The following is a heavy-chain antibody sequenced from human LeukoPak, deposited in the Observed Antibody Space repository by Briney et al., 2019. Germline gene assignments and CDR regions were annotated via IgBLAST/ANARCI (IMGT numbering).Heavy chain of an antibody. CDR2: INPNSGGT. J-gene: IGHJ5*02. V-gene: IGHV1-2*02. CDR3: ARDAPYSSSRNWFDP. D-gene: IGHD6-13*01. Sequence: ASVKVSCKASGYTFTGYYMHWVRQAPGQGLEWMGWINPNSGGTNYAQKFQGRVTMTRDTSISTAYMELSRLRSDDTAVYYCARDAPYSSSRNWFDPWGRGTLVTVSS. CDR1: GYTFTGYY.